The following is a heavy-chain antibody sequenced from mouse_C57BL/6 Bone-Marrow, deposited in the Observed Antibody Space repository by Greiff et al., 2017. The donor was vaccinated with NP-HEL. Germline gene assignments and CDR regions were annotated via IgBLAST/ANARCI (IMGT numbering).Heavy chain of an antibody. Sequence: EVQLQESGGGLVQPGGSMKLSCVASGFTFSNYWMNWVRQSPEKGLEWVAQIRLKSDNYATHYAESVKGRFTISRDDSKSSVYLQMNNLRAEDTGIYYCTAYYGSSYDAMDYWGQGTSVTVSS. V-gene: IGHV6-3*01. J-gene: IGHJ4*01. CDR1: GFTFSNYW. D-gene: IGHD1-1*01. CDR3: TAYYGSSYDAMDY. CDR2: IRLKSDNYAT.